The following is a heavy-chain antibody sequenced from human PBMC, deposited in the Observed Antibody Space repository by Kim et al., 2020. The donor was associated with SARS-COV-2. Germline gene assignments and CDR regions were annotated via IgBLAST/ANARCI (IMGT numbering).Heavy chain of an antibody. Sequence: SRVTISVDTSKNQFSLKLSSVTAADTAVYYCARGCRNIAVAGTGTLCDGLFDYWGQGTLVTVSS. D-gene: IGHD6-19*01. CDR3: ARGCRNIAVAGTGTLCDGLFDY. J-gene: IGHJ4*02. V-gene: IGHV4-34*01.